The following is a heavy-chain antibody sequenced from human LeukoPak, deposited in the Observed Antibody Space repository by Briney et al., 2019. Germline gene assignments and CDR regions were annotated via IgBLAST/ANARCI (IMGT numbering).Heavy chain of an antibody. CDR1: GFTFSSYW. CDR2: IKQDGSEK. D-gene: IGHD6-19*01. V-gene: IGHV3-7*01. CDR3: TRAATVSSGWWGWLFEYFDY. Sequence: GGSLRLSCAASGFTFSSYWMSWVRQAPGKGLEWVANIKQDGSEKYYVDSVKGRFTISRDNAKNSLYLQMNSLRAEDTAVYYCTRAATVSSGWWGWLFEYFDYWGQGTLVTVSS. J-gene: IGHJ4*02.